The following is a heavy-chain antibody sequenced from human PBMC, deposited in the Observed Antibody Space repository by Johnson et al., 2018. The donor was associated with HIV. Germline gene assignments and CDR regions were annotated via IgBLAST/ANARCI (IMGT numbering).Heavy chain of an antibody. D-gene: IGHD3-9*01. CDR2: ISYDGSDK. CDR1: GFTFSSYA. CDR3: TTPGIYYDILTGYYKAVEGDDAFDI. V-gene: IGHV3-30*04. Sequence: QVPLVESGGGVVQPGRSLRLSCAASGFTFSSYAMHWVRQAPGKGLEWVAVISYDGSDKYYADSVKGRFTISRDRSKHPLYLQMNSLKTEETAVYYCTTPGIYYDILTGYYKAVEGDDAFDIWGQGKMVTVSS. J-gene: IGHJ3*02.